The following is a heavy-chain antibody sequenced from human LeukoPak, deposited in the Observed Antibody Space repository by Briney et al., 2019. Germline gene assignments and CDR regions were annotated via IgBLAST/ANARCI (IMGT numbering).Heavy chain of an antibody. CDR1: GFTFSNYA. CDR2: INDSGGST. D-gene: IGHD2-15*01. V-gene: IGHV3-23*01. J-gene: IGHJ4*02. CDR3: AKVAEPRYCSGGSCYFDY. Sequence: GGSLRLSCAASGFTFSNYAMSWVRQAPGKGLEWVSAINDSGGSTYYADSVKGRFTISRDNSKNTLYLQMNSLRAEDTAVYYCAKVAEPRYCSGGSCYFDYWGQGTLVTVSS.